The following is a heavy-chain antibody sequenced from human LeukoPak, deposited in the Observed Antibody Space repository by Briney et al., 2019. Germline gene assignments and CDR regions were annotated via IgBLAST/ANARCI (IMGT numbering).Heavy chain of an antibody. CDR3: ARGIGSGWYRDAFDI. J-gene: IGHJ3*02. CDR1: GGSVSSGSYY. Sequence: SETLSLTCTVSGGSVSSGSYYWSWIRQPPGKGLEWIGYIYYSGSTNYNPSLESRVTISVDTSKNQFSLKLSSVTAADTAVYYCARGIGSGWYRDAFDIWGQGTMVTVSS. V-gene: IGHV4-61*01. D-gene: IGHD6-19*01. CDR2: IYYSGST.